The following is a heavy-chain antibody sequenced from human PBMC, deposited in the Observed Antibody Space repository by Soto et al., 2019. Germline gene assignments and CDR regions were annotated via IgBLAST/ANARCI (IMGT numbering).Heavy chain of an antibody. V-gene: IGHV3-48*02. CDR2: ISSSSSTI. D-gene: IGHD3-10*01. CDR3: ARGWRVELRSYYYGSGSYYNGKDDAFDI. Sequence: GGSLRLSCAASGFTFSSYSMNWVRQAPGKGLEWVSYISSSSSTIYYADSVKGRFTISRDNAKNSLYLQMNSLRDEDTAVYYCARGWRVELRSYYYGSGSYYNGKDDAFDIWGQGTMVTVSS. CDR1: GFTFSSYS. J-gene: IGHJ3*02.